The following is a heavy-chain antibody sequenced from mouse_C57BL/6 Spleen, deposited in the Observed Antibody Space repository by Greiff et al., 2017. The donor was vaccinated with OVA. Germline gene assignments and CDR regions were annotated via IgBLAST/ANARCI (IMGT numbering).Heavy chain of an antibody. Sequence: QVQLQQPGAELVKPGASVKLSCKASGYTFTSYWMHWVKQRPGQGLEWIGMIHPNSGSTNYNEKFKSKATLTVEKSSSTAYMQLSSLTSEDSAVYYCAREFKGYYGSSYGAMDYWGQGTSVTVSS. V-gene: IGHV1-64*01. D-gene: IGHD1-1*01. J-gene: IGHJ4*01. CDR2: IHPNSGST. CDR1: GYTFTSYW. CDR3: AREFKGYYGSSYGAMDY.